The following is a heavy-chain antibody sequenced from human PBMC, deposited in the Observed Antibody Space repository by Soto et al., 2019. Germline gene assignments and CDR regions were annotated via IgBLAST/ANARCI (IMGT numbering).Heavy chain of an antibody. CDR2: ISSSSSYI. Sequence: GGSLRLSCAASGFTFSSYSMNWVRQAPGKGLEWVSSISSSSSYIYYADSVKGRFTISRDNAKNSLYLQMNSLRAEDTAVYYCARESTWYCSGGSCYSHYYYMDVWGKGTTVTVSS. V-gene: IGHV3-21*01. J-gene: IGHJ6*03. CDR3: ARESTWYCSGGSCYSHYYYMDV. D-gene: IGHD2-15*01. CDR1: GFTFSSYS.